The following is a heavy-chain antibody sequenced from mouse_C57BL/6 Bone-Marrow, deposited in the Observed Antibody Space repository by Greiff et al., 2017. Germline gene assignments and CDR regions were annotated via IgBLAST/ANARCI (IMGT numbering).Heavy chain of an antibody. CDR1: GFTFSSYA. CDR2: ISDGGSYT. CDR3: SRAAVGPFDY. D-gene: IGHD1-1*01. J-gene: IGHJ2*01. V-gene: IGHV5-4*03. Sequence: EVMLVESGGGLVKPGGSLKLSCAASGFTFSSYAMSWVRQTPEKRLEWVATISDGGSYTYYPDNVKGRFTISRDNAKNNLYLQMSHLKSEDTAMYYCSRAAVGPFDYWGQGTTLTVSS.